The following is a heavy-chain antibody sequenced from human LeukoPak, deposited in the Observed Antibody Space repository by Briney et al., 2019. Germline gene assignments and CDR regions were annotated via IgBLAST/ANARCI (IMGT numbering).Heavy chain of an antibody. V-gene: IGHV3-48*03. J-gene: IGHJ4*02. Sequence: GGSLGLSCVGSGLPFSGFELNWVRQAPGKGLEWVSYIKHDGSLKTYADSVKGRFTISRDDMRNSLSLQMNGLRPEDTAIYYCARRFGDWGQGILVTVS. CDR2: IKHDGSLK. D-gene: IGHD3-3*01. CDR1: GLPFSGFE. CDR3: ARRFGD.